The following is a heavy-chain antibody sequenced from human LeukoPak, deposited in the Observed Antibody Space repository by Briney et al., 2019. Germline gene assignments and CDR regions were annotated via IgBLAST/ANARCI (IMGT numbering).Heavy chain of an antibody. D-gene: IGHD1-26*01. CDR3: ARGRRIVGALGY. CDR2: INHSGST. J-gene: IGHJ4*02. V-gene: IGHV4-34*01. Sequence: ETLSLTCAVYGGSFSGYYWSWIRQPPGKGLEWIGEINHSGSTNYNPSLKSRVTISVDTSKNQFSLKLNSVTAADTAVYYCARGRRIVGALGYWGQGTLVTVSS. CDR1: GGSFSGYY.